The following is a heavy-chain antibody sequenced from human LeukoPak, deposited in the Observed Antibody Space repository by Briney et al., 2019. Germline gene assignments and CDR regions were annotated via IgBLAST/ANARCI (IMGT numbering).Heavy chain of an antibody. V-gene: IGHV3-66*02. Sequence: GGSLRLSCAASGFTVSSNYMSWVRQAPGKGLEWVSVIYSGGSTYYADSVKGRFTISRDSSKNTLYLQMNSLRAEDTAVYYCALTGYYYYGMDVWGQGTTVTVSS. J-gene: IGHJ6*02. CDR1: GFTVSSNY. CDR2: IYSGGST. D-gene: IGHD1-14*01. CDR3: ALTGYYYYGMDV.